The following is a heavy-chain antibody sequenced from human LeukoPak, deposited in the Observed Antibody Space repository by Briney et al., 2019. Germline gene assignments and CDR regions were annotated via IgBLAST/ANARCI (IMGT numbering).Heavy chain of an antibody. J-gene: IGHJ4*02. Sequence: PGGSLRLSCAASGFSFSTYTMNWVRQAPGKGLDWVSYISSSSSTIYYADSVKGRFTISRDNAKNSVYLQMNSLRAEDTAVYYCVRPLPDNYWGQGTQVTVSS. D-gene: IGHD1-14*01. CDR1: GFSFSTYT. CDR3: VRPLPDNY. V-gene: IGHV3-48*04. CDR2: ISSSSSTI.